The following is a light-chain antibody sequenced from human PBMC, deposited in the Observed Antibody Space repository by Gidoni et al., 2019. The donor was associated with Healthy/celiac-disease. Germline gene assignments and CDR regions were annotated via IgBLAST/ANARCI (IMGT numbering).Light chain of an antibody. Sequence: IQMTQSPSSLSASVGDRVTITCRASQSISSYLNWYQQKPGKAPKLLIYDASSLQSGVPSRFSGSGYGTDFTLTISSLQHEDFATYYCQQSYSTPWTFGQGIKVEIK. V-gene: IGKV1-39*01. CDR2: DAS. CDR3: QQSYSTPWT. J-gene: IGKJ1*01. CDR1: QSISSY.